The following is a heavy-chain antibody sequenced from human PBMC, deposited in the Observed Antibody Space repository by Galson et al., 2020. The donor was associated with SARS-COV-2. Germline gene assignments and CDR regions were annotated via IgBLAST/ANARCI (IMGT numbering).Heavy chain of an antibody. CDR2: INPSGGST. CDR1: GYTFTSYY. D-gene: IGHD2-21*02. J-gene: IGHJ6*02. CDR3: ARDYWGGDCSHRHLLDYYDMDV. Sequence: ASVKVSCKASGYTFTSYYMHWVRQAPGQGLEWMGIINPSGGSTSYAQKFQGRVTMTRDTSTSTVYMELSSLRSEDTAVYYCARDYWGGDCSHRHLLDYYDMDVWGQGTTVTVSS. V-gene: IGHV1-46*01.